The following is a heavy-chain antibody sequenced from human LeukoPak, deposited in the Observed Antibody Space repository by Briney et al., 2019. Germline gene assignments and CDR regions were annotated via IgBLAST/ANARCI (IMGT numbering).Heavy chain of an antibody. CDR3: ASSRATVTTSYYFDY. Sequence: ASVKVSCKASGYTFTSYGISWVRQAPGQGLEWMGWISAYNGNTNCAQKLQGRVTMTTDTSTSTAYMELRSLRSDDTAVYYCASSRATVTTSYYFDYWGQGTLVTVSS. CDR1: GYTFTSYG. V-gene: IGHV1-18*01. CDR2: ISAYNGNT. D-gene: IGHD4-17*01. J-gene: IGHJ4*02.